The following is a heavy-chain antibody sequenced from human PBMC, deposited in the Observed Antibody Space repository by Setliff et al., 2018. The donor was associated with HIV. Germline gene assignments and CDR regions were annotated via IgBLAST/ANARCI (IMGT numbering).Heavy chain of an antibody. J-gene: IGHJ2*01. Sequence: PSETLSLTCTVSGVSITSHYWNWIRQPPGKGLEWIGYIYYSGSTNYNPSLKSRVTISVDTSKNQFSLNLASATAADTAVYYCARAAYSGTYLWEPASDLWGPGTLVTVSS. CDR2: IYYSGST. V-gene: IGHV4-59*08. CDR1: GVSITSHY. CDR3: ARAAYSGTYLWEPASDL. D-gene: IGHD1-26*01.